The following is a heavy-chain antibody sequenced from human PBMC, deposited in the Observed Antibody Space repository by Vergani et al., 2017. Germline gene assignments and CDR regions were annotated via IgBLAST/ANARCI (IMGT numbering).Heavy chain of an antibody. V-gene: IGHV5-51*01. Sequence: EVQLVQSGAEVKKPGESLKISCKGSGYSFTSYWIGWVRQMPGKGLEWMGIIFPGDSDTRYSPSFQGQVTISGDKSISTAYLQWSSVKASDSAMYYCARSADRLGYYDVFDIWGQGTMVTVSS. CDR3: ARSADRLGYYDVFDI. J-gene: IGHJ3*02. D-gene: IGHD1-26*01. CDR1: GYSFTSYW. CDR2: IFPGDSDT.